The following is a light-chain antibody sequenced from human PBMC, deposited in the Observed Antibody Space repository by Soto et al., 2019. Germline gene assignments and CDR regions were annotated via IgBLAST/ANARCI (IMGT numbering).Light chain of an antibody. CDR1: QSVSNNY. J-gene: IGKJ1*01. CDR3: KQYGSSGT. V-gene: IGKV3-20*01. Sequence: EIVLTHSPGTLSLSPVERSTLSCMASQSVSNNYLAWYQQKPGQAPRLLIYGASNRATGIPDRFSGSGSGTDFTLTISRLEPEDFAVYYCKQYGSSGTCGQGTKGDIK. CDR2: GAS.